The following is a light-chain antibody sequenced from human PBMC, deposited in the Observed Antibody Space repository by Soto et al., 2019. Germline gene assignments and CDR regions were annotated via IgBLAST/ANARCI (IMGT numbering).Light chain of an antibody. CDR3: QQYGSSPTVT. CDR1: QSVSSSY. V-gene: IGKV3-20*01. Sequence: EIVLTQSPATLHLFPGESATLYFSASQSVSSSYLAWYQQKPGQAPRLLXYGASSRATGIPDRFSGSGSGTDFTLTISRLEPEDFAVYYGQQYGSSPTVTFGQGTRLEIK. J-gene: IGKJ5*01. CDR2: GAS.